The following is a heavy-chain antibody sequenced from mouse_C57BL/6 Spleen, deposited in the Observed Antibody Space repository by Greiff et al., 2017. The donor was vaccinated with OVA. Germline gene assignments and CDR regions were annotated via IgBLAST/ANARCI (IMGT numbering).Heavy chain of an antibody. CDR2: ISSGGSYT. D-gene: IGHD3-3*01. J-gene: IGHJ2*01. Sequence: EVMLVESGGDLVKPGGSLKLSCAASGFTFSSYGMSWVRPTPDKRLEWVATISSGGSYTYYPDSVKGRFTIARDNAKNTLYLQMSSLKSEDTAMYYCARHGRDEGYFDYWGQGTTLTVSS. V-gene: IGHV5-6*01. CDR1: GFTFSSYG. CDR3: ARHGRDEGYFDY.